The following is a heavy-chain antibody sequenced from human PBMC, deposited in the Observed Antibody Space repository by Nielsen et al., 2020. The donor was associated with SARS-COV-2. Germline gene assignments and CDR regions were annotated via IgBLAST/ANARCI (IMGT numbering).Heavy chain of an antibody. J-gene: IGHJ3*02. CDR2: VNHDGSEK. CDR3: AKGPYSGSYPDAFDI. CDR1: GFTLSDFW. Sequence: GGSLRLSCAASGFTLSDFWMSWVRHAPGKGLEWVASVNHDGSEKDYLDSVKGRFTISRDNAKNSLYLQMNSLRAEDTALYYCAKGPYSGSYPDAFDIWGQGTMVTVSS. V-gene: IGHV3-7*03. D-gene: IGHD1-26*01.